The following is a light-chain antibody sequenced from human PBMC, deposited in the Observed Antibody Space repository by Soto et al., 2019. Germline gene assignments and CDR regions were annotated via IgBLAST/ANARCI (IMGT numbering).Light chain of an antibody. J-gene: IGLJ2*01. Sequence: QAVVTQSPSASASLGASVKLTCTLSSGHSNYAIAWHQQQPEKGPRYLMTLNSDGSHSKGDGIPDRFSGSSSGAERYLTISSLQSEDEADYYCQTWGSGIVVFGGGTKVTVL. CDR2: LNSDGSH. CDR3: QTWGSGIVV. CDR1: SGHSNYA. V-gene: IGLV4-69*01.